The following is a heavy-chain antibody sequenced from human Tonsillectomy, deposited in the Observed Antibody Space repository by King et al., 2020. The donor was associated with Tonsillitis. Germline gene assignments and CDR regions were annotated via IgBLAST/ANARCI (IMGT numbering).Heavy chain of an antibody. CDR1: GDSVSTNSAA. CDR3: ARAGNMITFGGVYRDAFDI. CDR2: TYYRSKWYN. D-gene: IGHD3-16*01. V-gene: IGHV6-1*01. J-gene: IGHJ3*02. Sequence: VQLQQSGPGLVKPSQTLSLTCAISGDSVSTNSAAWNWIRQSPSRGLEWLGRTYYRSKWYNDYAVSVKSRITINPDTSKNQFSLQLNSVTPVDTAVYYCARAGNMITFGGVYRDAFDIWGQGTMVTVSS.